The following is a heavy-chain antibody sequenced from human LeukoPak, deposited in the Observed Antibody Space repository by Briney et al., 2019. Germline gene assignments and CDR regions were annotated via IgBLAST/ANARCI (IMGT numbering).Heavy chain of an antibody. CDR1: GLTFTNAW. CDR3: AKRMGPSIAATDLDY. Sequence: GGSLRLSCATSGLTFTNAWMSWFRQAPGKGLEWVGRIKSKTDGGTSDYAAPVQGRFTISRDDSKNTLYLQMNSLRTEDTAVYYCAKRMGPSIAATDLDYWGQGTLVAVSS. J-gene: IGHJ4*02. V-gene: IGHV3-15*01. D-gene: IGHD6-13*01. CDR2: IKSKTDGGTS.